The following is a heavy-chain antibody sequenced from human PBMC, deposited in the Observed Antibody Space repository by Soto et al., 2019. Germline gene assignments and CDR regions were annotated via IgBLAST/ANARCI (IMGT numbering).Heavy chain of an antibody. CDR2: IYYSGST. J-gene: IGHJ6*02. CDR3: ARPLKDYGMAV. V-gene: IGHV4-28*01. Sequence: SETLSLTCAVSGYSISSSNWWGWIRQPPGEGLEWIGYIYYSGSTYYNASLKGQVTMSVDRSKNQFSLKLSSVTAVDTAVYYGARPLKDYGMAVGGQGTRVTVS. CDR1: GYSISSSNW.